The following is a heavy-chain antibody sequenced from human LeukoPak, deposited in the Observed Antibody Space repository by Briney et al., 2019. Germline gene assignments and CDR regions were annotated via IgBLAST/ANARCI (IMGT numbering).Heavy chain of an antibody. Sequence: ASVKVSCKASGYTFTGYGISWVRQAPGQGLEWMGWISAYNGNTNYAQKLQGRVTMTTDTSTSTAYMELRSLRSDDTAVYYCARDFWSGYYVWEDYWGQGTLVTVSS. V-gene: IGHV1-18*01. CDR3: ARDFWSGYYVWEDY. CDR1: GYTFTGYG. J-gene: IGHJ4*02. CDR2: ISAYNGNT. D-gene: IGHD3-3*01.